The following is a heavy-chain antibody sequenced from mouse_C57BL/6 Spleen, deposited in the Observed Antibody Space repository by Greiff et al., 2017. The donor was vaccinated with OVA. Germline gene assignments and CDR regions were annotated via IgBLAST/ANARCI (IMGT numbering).Heavy chain of an antibody. CDR1: GFTFSDYG. D-gene: IGHD3-1*01. CDR2: ISSGSSTI. V-gene: IGHV5-17*01. J-gene: IGHJ4*01. CDR3: ARRDSEAMDY. Sequence: EVKLMESGGGLVKPGGSLKLSCAASGFTFSDYGMHWVRQAPEKGLEWVAYISSGSSTIYYADTVKGRFTISRDNAKNTLFLQMTSLRSEDTAMYYCARRDSEAMDYWGQGTSVTVSS.